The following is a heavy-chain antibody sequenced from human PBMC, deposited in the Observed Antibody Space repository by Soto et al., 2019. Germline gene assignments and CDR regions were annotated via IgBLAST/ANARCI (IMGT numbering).Heavy chain of an antibody. CDR3: ATSAAPYYYYYGMDV. CDR1: GGSISSSSYY. J-gene: IGHJ6*02. Sequence: QLQLQESGPGLVKPSETLSLTCTVSGGSISSSSYYWGWIRQPPGKGLEWIGSIYYSGSTYYNPSLKSRVTISVDTSKNQFSLKLSSVTAADTAVYYCATSAAPYYYYYGMDVWGQGTTVTVSS. CDR2: IYYSGST. V-gene: IGHV4-39*01. D-gene: IGHD6-13*01.